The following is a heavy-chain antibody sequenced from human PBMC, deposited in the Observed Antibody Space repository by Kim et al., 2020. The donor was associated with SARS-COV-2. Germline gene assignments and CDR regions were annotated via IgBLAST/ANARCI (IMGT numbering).Heavy chain of an antibody. J-gene: IGHJ4*02. CDR3: AREGSYCSGGSCYLDY. D-gene: IGHD2-15*01. Sequence: VKGRFTISRDNSKNTLYLQMNSLGAEDTAVYYCAREGSYCSGGSCYLDYWGQGTLVTVSS. V-gene: IGHV3-30*01.